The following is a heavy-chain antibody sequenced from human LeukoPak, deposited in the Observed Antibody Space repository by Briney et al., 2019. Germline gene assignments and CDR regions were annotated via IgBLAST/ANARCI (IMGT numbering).Heavy chain of an antibody. Sequence: SETLSFTCAVSGGSISSSNWWSWVRQPPGKGLEWIGEIYHSGSTNYNPSLKSRVTISVDKSKNQFSLKLSSVTAADTAVYYRAREDYYGSGSYLYWGQGTLVTVSS. J-gene: IGHJ4*02. D-gene: IGHD3-10*01. CDR2: IYHSGST. CDR3: AREDYYGSGSYLY. CDR1: GGSISSSNW. V-gene: IGHV4-4*02.